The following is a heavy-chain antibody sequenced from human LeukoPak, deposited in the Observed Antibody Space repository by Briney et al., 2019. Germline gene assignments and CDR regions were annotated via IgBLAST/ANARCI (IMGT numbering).Heavy chain of an antibody. J-gene: IGHJ5*02. CDR3: ARDKTYSSGWYGRFGP. Sequence: ASVKVSCKASGSTFSSYTISWVRQAPGQGLEWMGWISAYNGNTNYAQKLQGRVTMTTDTSTSTAYMELRSLRSDDTAVYYCARDKTYSSGWYGRFGPWGQGTLVTVSS. CDR1: GSTFSSYT. V-gene: IGHV1-18*01. CDR2: ISAYNGNT. D-gene: IGHD6-19*01.